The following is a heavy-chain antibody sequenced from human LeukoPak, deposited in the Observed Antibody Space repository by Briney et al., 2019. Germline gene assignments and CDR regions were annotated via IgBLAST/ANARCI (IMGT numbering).Heavy chain of an antibody. CDR1: GGSISSYY. CDR2: IYYSGST. Sequence: ETLSLTCTVSGGSISSYYWSWIRQPPGKGLEWIGYIYYSGSTNYNPSLKSRVTISVDTSKNQFSLKLSSVTAADTAVYYCARAWSGSYDDAFDIWGQGTMVTVSS. CDR3: ARAWSGSYDDAFDI. J-gene: IGHJ3*02. V-gene: IGHV4-59*01. D-gene: IGHD1-26*01.